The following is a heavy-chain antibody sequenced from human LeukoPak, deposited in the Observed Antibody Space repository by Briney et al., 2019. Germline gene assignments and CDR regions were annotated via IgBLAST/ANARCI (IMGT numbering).Heavy chain of an antibody. J-gene: IGHJ4*02. CDR2: IYSDGTT. CDR3: AKEGSSSWSYYFDY. Sequence: PGGFLRLSCAATGFTVSNNYMSWVRQAPGKKLEWVSDIYSDGTTFYADSVKGRFTISRDNSKNTLYLQMNSLRAEDTAVYYCAKEGSSSWSYYFDYWGQGTLVTVSS. V-gene: IGHV3-53*01. D-gene: IGHD6-13*01. CDR1: GFTVSNNY.